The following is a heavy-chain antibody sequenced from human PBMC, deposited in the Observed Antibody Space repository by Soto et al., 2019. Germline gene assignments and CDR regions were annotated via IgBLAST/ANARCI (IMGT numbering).Heavy chain of an antibody. CDR2: IIPIRGIA. CDR3: ARERLFSYGPGRSRDYYGMDV. CDR1: GGTFSSYT. Sequence: VASVKVSCKASGGTFSSYTISWVRQAPGQGLEWMGRIIPIRGIANYAQKFQGRVTITGDTSTSTAYMELSSLRSEDTAVYYCARERLFSYGPGRSRDYYGMDVWGQGTTVTVSS. J-gene: IGHJ6*02. V-gene: IGHV1-69*04. D-gene: IGHD5-18*01.